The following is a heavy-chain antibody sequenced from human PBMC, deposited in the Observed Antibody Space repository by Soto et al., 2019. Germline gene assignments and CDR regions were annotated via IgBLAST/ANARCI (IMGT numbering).Heavy chain of an antibody. V-gene: IGHV4-31*03. J-gene: IGHJ4*02. Sequence: SETLSLTCTFSVGSITTGGSYWSWIRQHPGKGLEWIGNIYHSGNTYYNPSLKSRLTISVDTPKNHFSLMVDSVTAADTAVYYCARARFQVLYGKPYFDSWGQGTLVTVSS. CDR3: ARARFQVLYGKPYFDS. D-gene: IGHD2-2*02. CDR2: IYHSGNT. CDR1: VGSITTGGSY.